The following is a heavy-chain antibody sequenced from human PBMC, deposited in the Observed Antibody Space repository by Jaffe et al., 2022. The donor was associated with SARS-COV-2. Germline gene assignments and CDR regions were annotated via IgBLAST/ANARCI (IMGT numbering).Heavy chain of an antibody. J-gene: IGHJ3*02. D-gene: IGHD3-10*01. CDR1: GFTFSSYS. CDR2: INNSGVNT. V-gene: IGHV3-23*04. Sequence: EVLLVESGGGLVQPGGSLRLSCAASGFTFSSYSMSWVRQAPGKGLEWVSVINNSGVNTYYADSVKGRFTISRDNSKNTLYLQMNSLRAEDTAVYYCAKVYSYGSGRAFDIWGQGTMVTVSS. CDR3: AKVYSYGSGRAFDI.